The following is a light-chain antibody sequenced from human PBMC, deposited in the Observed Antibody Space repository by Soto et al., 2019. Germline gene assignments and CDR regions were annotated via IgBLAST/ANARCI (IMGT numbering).Light chain of an antibody. Sequence: DIQMTQSPPTLSAFVGDRVTITCRASQTISSWLAWYQQKPGKAPKLLIYKASTLKSGVPSRFSGSGSGTEFTLTISSLQPDDFATYYCQHYNSYSEAFGQGTKV. V-gene: IGKV1-5*03. CDR1: QTISSW. J-gene: IGKJ1*01. CDR3: QHYNSYSEA. CDR2: KAS.